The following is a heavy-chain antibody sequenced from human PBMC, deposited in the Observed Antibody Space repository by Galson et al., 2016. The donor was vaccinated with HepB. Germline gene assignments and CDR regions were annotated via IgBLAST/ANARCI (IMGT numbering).Heavy chain of an antibody. D-gene: IGHD6-13*01. CDR2: ISSGGST. CDR1: GFTFRIYH. CDR3: AKDLWVRQQLAYYFDY. J-gene: IGHJ4*02. V-gene: IGHV3-23*01. Sequence: SLRLSCAASGFTFRIYHMTWVRQAPGKGLEWVSAISSGGSTYYADSVKGRFSISRDNSKNILYLQMSSLRAEDTAVYYCAKDLWVRQQLAYYFDYWGQGTLVTVSS.